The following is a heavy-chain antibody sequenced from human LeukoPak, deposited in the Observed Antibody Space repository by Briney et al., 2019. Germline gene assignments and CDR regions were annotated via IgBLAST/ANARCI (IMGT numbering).Heavy chain of an antibody. V-gene: IGHV1-18*01. CDR1: GYTFTSYG. CDR3: ARATPYYYDSSGYYDDY. D-gene: IGHD3-22*01. Sequence: ASVKVSCKASGYTFTSYGISWVRQAPGQGLEWMGWISAYNGNTNYAQKLQGRVTMTTDTSTSTAYMELRSLRSDDTAVYYCARATPYYYDSSGYYDDYWGQGTLVTVSS. J-gene: IGHJ4*02. CDR2: ISAYNGNT.